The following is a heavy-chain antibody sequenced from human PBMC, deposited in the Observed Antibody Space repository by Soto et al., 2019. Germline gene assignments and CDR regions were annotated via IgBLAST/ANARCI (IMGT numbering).Heavy chain of an antibody. D-gene: IGHD2-2*01. CDR1: GDSISGGASF. CDR2: VYYSGSS. J-gene: IGHJ5*02. Sequence: SETLSLTCTVSGDSISGGASFWSWIRQPPGKGLEWIANVYYSGSSYYNPSPKSRLTISVDTTKNQFSLQLKSMTAADTAVYYCAKPSCTSSTCYFPGCFDPWGQGTLVTVSS. V-gene: IGHV4-31*03. CDR3: AKPSCTSSTCYFPGCFDP.